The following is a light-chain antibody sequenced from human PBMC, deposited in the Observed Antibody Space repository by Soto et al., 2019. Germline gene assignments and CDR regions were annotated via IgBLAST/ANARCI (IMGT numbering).Light chain of an antibody. CDR2: DVS. Sequence: QSVRTQPASVSGSPGQSITISCTGTSSDVGGYNYVSWYQQHPGKAPKLMIYDVSNRPSGVSNRFSGSKSGNTASLTISGLQAEDEADYCCSSYTSSSTSYVFGTGTKVTVL. J-gene: IGLJ1*01. CDR1: SSDVGGYNY. CDR3: SSYTSSSTSYV. V-gene: IGLV2-14*01.